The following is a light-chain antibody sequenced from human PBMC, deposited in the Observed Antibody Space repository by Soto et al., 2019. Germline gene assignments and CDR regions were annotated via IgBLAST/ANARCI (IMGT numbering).Light chain of an antibody. CDR2: GAS. CDR1: HSVSSSY. J-gene: IGKJ2*01. Sequence: ILLTQSPGTLSLSPGERATLSCRASHSVSSSYLAWYQQKPGQAPRLLIYGASNRATGIPDRFSGSGSGTDFTLTISRLEPEDFAVYYCQQYGSSPPYTFGQGTKLEIK. CDR3: QQYGSSPPYT. V-gene: IGKV3-20*01.